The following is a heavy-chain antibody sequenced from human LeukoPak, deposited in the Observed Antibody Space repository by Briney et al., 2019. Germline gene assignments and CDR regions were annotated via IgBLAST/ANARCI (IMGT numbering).Heavy chain of an antibody. CDR2: IYYSGST. CDR3: ARVRRDGYNSPDY. Sequence: RSSETLSLTCTVSGGSITSYYWSWIRQPPGKGLECIGYIYYSGSTYYNPSLKSRVTISVDTSKNQFSLKLSSVTAADTAVYYCARVRRDGYNSPDYWGQGTLVTVSS. J-gene: IGHJ4*02. V-gene: IGHV4-59*01. D-gene: IGHD5-24*01. CDR1: GGSITSYY.